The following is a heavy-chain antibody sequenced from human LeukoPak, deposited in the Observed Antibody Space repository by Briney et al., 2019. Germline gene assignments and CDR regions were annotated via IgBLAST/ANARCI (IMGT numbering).Heavy chain of an antibody. D-gene: IGHD3-10*01. Sequence: PGGSLRLSCAASGVTFSSYGMHWVRQAPGKGLEWVAVISYDGSNKYYADSVKGRFTISRDNSKNTLYLQMNSLRAEDTAVYYCAKSPGPYYYYGMDVWGQGTTVTVSS. V-gene: IGHV3-30*18. CDR3: AKSPGPYYYYGMDV. CDR2: ISYDGSNK. CDR1: GVTFSSYG. J-gene: IGHJ6*02.